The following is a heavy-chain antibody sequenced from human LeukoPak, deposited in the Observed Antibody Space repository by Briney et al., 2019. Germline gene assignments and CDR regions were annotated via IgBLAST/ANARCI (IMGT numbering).Heavy chain of an antibody. Sequence: PGRSLRLSCAASGFPFTSYGMHWVRQAPGKGLEWVAVIYYDGSNEYYADSVKGGFTISRDTSKNTLYLQMNSLTADDTAVYYCARVGYPGIGYPIDYWGQGTLVTVFS. V-gene: IGHV3-33*01. CDR2: IYYDGSNE. J-gene: IGHJ4*02. CDR1: GFPFTSYG. CDR3: ARVGYPGIGYPIDY. D-gene: IGHD3-22*01.